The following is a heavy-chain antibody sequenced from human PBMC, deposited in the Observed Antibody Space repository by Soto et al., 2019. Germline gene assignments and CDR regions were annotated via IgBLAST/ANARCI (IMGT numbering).Heavy chain of an antibody. Sequence: QVQLQESGPGLVKPSETLSLTCTVSGGSISSYYWSCIRQPPGKGLEWIGYIYYSGSTNYNPSLKSRVTISVDTSKNQFSLKLSSVTAADTAVYYCARGFLAASFDYWGQGTLVTVSS. CDR2: IYYSGST. V-gene: IGHV4-59*01. CDR3: ARGFLAASFDY. CDR1: GGSISSYY. D-gene: IGHD2-15*01. J-gene: IGHJ4*02.